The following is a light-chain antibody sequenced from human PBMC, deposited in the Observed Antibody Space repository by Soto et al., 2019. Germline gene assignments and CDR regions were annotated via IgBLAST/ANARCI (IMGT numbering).Light chain of an antibody. J-gene: IGKJ3*01. CDR3: QQYGRSPLT. CDR1: QSITSSY. CDR2: GAS. Sequence: EIVLTQSPGTLSLSPGEGATLSCRASQSITSSYLAWYQQKPGRAPRLLIYGASNRATGIPDRFSGSGSGTDFTLTINRLEPEDFAVYYCQQYGRSPLTFGPGTKVDIK. V-gene: IGKV3-20*01.